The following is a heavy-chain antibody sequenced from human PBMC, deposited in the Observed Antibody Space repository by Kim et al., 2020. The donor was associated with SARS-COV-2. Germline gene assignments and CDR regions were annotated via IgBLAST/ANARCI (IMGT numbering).Heavy chain of an antibody. CDR2: IYYSGST. CDR3: ARKYYYGSGSQLGGMDV. CDR1: GGSVSSGSFY. Sequence: SETLSLTCTVSGGSVSSGSFYWSWIRQPPGKGLEWIGYIYYSGSTNYNPSLKSRVTISVDTSKNQFSLKLSSVTAAATAVYYCARKYYYGSGSQLGGMDV. J-gene: IGHJ6*01. D-gene: IGHD3-10*01. V-gene: IGHV4-61*01.